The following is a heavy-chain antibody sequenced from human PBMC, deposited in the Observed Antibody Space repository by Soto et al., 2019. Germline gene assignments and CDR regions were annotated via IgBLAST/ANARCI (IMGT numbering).Heavy chain of an antibody. V-gene: IGHV4-59*08. D-gene: IGHD2-15*01. J-gene: IGHJ4*02. CDR1: GGSISGYY. CDR2: IYYSGST. CDR3: ARRWGRSFDY. Sequence: PSENLSLTCSVSGGSISGYYWSWIRQPPGKGLEWIGYIYYSGSTNYNPSLKSRVTISVDTSKNQFSLKLSSVTAADTAVYYCARRWGRSFDYWGQGTLVTVSS.